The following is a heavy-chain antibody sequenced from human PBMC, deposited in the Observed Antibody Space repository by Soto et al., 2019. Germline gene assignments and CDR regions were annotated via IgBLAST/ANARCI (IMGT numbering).Heavy chain of an antibody. J-gene: IGHJ4*02. V-gene: IGHV4-30-4*01. CDR3: ARVGDYGDTSGFLFDC. CDR1: GGSMTRGGDY. CDR2: VYHSGST. D-gene: IGHD3-22*01. Sequence: KSSETLSLTCSVSGGSMTRGGDYWSWIRQPPGKGLDWIVYVYHSGSTYYNPSLKSRVSISAATSKNQFSLRLNSMTAADTAVYYCARVGDYGDTSGFLFDCWGKGALVTVSS.